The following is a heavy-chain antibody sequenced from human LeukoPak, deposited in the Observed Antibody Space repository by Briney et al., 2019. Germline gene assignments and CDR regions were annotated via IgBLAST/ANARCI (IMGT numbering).Heavy chain of an antibody. CDR1: GYTFTSYD. V-gene: IGHV1-8*01. J-gene: IGHJ6*02. D-gene: IGHD6-6*01. Sequence: GASVKVSCKASGYTFTSYDINWVRQATGQGLEWMGWMNPNSGNTGYAQKFQGRVTMTRNTSISTAYMELSSLRSEDTAVHYCARGDEYSSSSVSYYGMDVWGQGTTVTVSS. CDR3: ARGDEYSSSSVSYYGMDV. CDR2: MNPNSGNT.